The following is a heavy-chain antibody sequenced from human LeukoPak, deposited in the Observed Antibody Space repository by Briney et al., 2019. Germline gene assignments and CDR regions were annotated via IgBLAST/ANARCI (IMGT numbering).Heavy chain of an antibody. D-gene: IGHD5-18*01. CDR1: GFTFSSYS. CDR3: ARHVDTAMMWEGYYFDY. V-gene: IGHV3-21*01. Sequence: GGSLRLSCAASGFTFSSYSMNWVREAPGKGLELVSSISNSSSYIYYADSVKGRFTISRDNAKNSLYLQMNSLRAEDTAVYYCARHVDTAMMWEGYYFDYWGEGTLVTVSS. CDR2: ISNSSSYI. J-gene: IGHJ4*02.